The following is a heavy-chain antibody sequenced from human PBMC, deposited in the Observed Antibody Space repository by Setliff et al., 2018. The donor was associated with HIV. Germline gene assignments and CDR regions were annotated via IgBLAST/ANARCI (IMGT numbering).Heavy chain of an antibody. CDR2: IYPGDSDT. Sequence: PGESLKISCKGSGYSFTSYWIAWVRQMPGKGLEWMGIIYPGDSDTRYSPSFQGQVTISADKSISTAYLQWSSLKASDTAIYYCARHLSGNFWSGFDAFDIWGQGTMVTVSS. J-gene: IGHJ3*02. CDR1: GYSFTSYW. CDR3: ARHLSGNFWSGFDAFDI. D-gene: IGHD3-3*01. V-gene: IGHV5-51*01.